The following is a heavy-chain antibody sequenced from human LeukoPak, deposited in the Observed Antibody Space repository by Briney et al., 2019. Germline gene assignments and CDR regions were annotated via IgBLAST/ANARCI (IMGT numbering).Heavy chain of an antibody. Sequence: SETLSLTCTVSGGSISSYYWSWIRQPPGKGLEWLGYIYYGGSTDYNPSLKSRVTISVDTSKNHFSLKLSSVTAADTAVYYCASFTATFDYWGQGTLVTVSS. CDR2: IYYGGST. J-gene: IGHJ4*02. D-gene: IGHD6-25*01. V-gene: IGHV4-59*01. CDR3: ASFTATFDY. CDR1: GGSISSYY.